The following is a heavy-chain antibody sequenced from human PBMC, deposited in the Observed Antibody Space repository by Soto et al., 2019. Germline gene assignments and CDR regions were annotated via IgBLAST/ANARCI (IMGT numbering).Heavy chain of an antibody. CDR3: AREVVETSSLWLDP. D-gene: IGHD6-6*01. V-gene: IGHV1-8*01. CDR2: MNTNTNTT. Sequence: WIGWMNTNTNTTDSAEVFEGRVSLTWDTSISTAYMQLNSLKIDDTAVYYCAREVVETSSLWLDPWGQGTLVTVSS. J-gene: IGHJ5*02.